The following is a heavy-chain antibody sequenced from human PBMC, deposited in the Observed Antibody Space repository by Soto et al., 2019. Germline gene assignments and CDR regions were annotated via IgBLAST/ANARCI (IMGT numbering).Heavy chain of an antibody. CDR1: GFTFDDYA. CDR2: ISWNSGSI. Sequence: PGGSLRLSCAASGFTFDDYAMHWVRQAPGKGLEWVSGISWNSGSIGYADSVKGRFTISRDNAKNSLYLQMNSLRAEDTALYYCAKDSRAFVVVPIYWGQGTLVTVSS. D-gene: IGHD2-2*01. J-gene: IGHJ4*02. V-gene: IGHV3-9*01. CDR3: AKDSRAFVVVPIY.